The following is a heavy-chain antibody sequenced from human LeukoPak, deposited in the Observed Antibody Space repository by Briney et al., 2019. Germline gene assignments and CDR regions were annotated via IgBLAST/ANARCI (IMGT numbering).Heavy chain of an antibody. CDR3: ASSGSYLSKDAFDI. Sequence: GGSLRLSCAASGFTFSSYEMNWVRQAPGKGLEWVSYISSSGSTIYYADSVKGRFTISRDNAKNSLYLQMNSLRAEDTAVYYCASSGSYLSKDAFDIWGQGTMVTVSS. CDR2: ISSSGSTI. CDR1: GFTFSSYE. V-gene: IGHV3-48*03. J-gene: IGHJ3*02. D-gene: IGHD1-26*01.